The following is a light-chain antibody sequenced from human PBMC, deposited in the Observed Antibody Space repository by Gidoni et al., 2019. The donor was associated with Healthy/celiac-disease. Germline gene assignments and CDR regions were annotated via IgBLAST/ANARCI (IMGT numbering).Light chain of an antibody. CDR2: GAS. V-gene: IGKV3-15*01. CDR1: QSVSIN. J-gene: IGKJ4*01. CDR3: QMYNHWLGLT. Sequence: EIVMTQSPATLSVSPGERATLTWSARQSVSINLASYQQKPGQAPRLLIYGASTRATGIPARFSGSGSGTEFTLTISSLQSEDFAVYYCQMYNHWLGLTFGGGTKVEIK.